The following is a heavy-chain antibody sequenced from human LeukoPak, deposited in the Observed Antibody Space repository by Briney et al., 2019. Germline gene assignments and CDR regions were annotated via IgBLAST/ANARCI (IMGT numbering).Heavy chain of an antibody. Sequence: SETLSLTCTVSGGSISSSSYYWGWIRQPPGKGLEWIGSIYYSGSTYYQHSLKSRVTISIDTSKNQFSLQLSSVTAADTAVYYCARATGGAYDYWGQGTLVTVSS. J-gene: IGHJ4*02. CDR2: IYYSGST. V-gene: IGHV4-39*07. D-gene: IGHD3-16*01. CDR1: GGSISSSSYY. CDR3: ARATGGAYDY.